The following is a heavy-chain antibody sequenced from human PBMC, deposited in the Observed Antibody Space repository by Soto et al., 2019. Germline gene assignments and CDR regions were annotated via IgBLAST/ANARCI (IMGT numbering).Heavy chain of an antibody. Sequence: ASVKVACKASGYTFTSYAMHWVRQAPVQRLEWMGWINAGNGNTKYSQKFQGRVTITRDTSASTAYMELSSLRSEDTAVYYCARAWVVVTAPDYWGQGTLVTVSS. V-gene: IGHV1-3*01. CDR2: INAGNGNT. J-gene: IGHJ4*02. CDR3: ARAWVVVTAPDY. CDR1: GYTFTSYA. D-gene: IGHD2-21*02.